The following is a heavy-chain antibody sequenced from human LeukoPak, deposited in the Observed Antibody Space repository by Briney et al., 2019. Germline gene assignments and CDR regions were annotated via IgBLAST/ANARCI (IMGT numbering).Heavy chain of an antibody. Sequence: SETLSLTCVVSGGSVSGYYWGWIRQPPGRGLEWIGYVYYSGSTNYNPSFKSRITISVDTSRNQFSLQLSSVTAADTAVYYCARIHRYCSGGACYVLDDWGQGTLVAVSS. J-gene: IGHJ4*02. CDR3: ARIHRYCSGGACYVLDD. CDR2: VYYSGST. CDR1: GGSVSGYY. V-gene: IGHV4-59*02. D-gene: IGHD2-15*01.